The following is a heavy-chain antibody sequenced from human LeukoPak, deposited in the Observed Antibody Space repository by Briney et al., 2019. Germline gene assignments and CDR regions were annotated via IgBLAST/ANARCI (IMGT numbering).Heavy chain of an antibody. J-gene: IGHJ5*02. D-gene: IGHD2-2*01. V-gene: IGHV4-34*01. Sequence: SETLSLTCAVYGGSFSGCYWSWIRQPPGKGLEWIGEINHSGSTNYNPSLKSRVTISVDTSKNQFSLKLSSVTAADTAVYYCARVVVVVPAAISNNWFDPWGQGTLVTVSS. CDR1: GGSFSGCY. CDR2: INHSGST. CDR3: ARVVVVVPAAISNNWFDP.